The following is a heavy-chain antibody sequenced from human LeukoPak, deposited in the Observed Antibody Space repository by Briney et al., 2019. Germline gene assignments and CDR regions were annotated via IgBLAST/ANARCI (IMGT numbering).Heavy chain of an antibody. D-gene: IGHD4-17*01. V-gene: IGHV3-23*01. CDR1: GFPFSNYA. J-gene: IGHJ4*02. CDR2: ISGSGAGT. CDR3: AKYGDHRIDY. Sequence: PGGSLRLSCAASGFPFSNYAVSWVRQAPGKGLEWVSAISGSGAGTYDVDSVKGRFTISRDNSKNTLYLQMNSLRAEDTAVYYCAKYGDHRIDYWGQGTLVTVSS.